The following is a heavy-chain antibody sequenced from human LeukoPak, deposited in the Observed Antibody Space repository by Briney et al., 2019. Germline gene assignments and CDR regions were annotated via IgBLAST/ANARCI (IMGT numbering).Heavy chain of an antibody. D-gene: IGHD3-10*01. V-gene: IGHV4-59*01. J-gene: IGHJ4*02. CDR1: GDSIGSYY. CDR3: ARDPGGSGDYYNIFDH. Sequence: SETLSLTCTLSGDSIGSYYWNWIRQPPGKGLEWIGKIYYSGSTNYNPYLKSRVTISIDTSKNQFSLKLTSVTAADTAVYYCARDPGGSGDYYNIFDHWGPGTLVTVSS. CDR2: IYYSGST.